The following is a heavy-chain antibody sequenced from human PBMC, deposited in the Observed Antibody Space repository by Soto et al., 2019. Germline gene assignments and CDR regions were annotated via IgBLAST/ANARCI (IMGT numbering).Heavy chain of an antibody. Sequence: QVQLVESGGGVVQPGRSLRLSCVASGFSFRSYGMHWARQAPGKGLEWVAAILFDGSKEWYVDSVKGRFTISRDNSKNTLYLQMNSLGVEDTAVYYCAKGALVGRGFDHWGQGTLVTVSS. D-gene: IGHD3-9*01. J-gene: IGHJ4*02. CDR1: GFSFRSYG. CDR3: AKGALVGRGFDH. CDR2: ILFDGSKE. V-gene: IGHV3-30*18.